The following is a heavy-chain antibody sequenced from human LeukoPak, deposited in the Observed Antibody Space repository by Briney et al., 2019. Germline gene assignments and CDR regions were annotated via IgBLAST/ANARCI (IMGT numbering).Heavy chain of an antibody. CDR1: GFTFSNYP. J-gene: IGHJ4*02. CDR2: LSGSGGTT. V-gene: IGHV3-23*01. D-gene: IGHD3/OR15-3a*01. CDR3: AKVAETFGLVDPFDY. Sequence: RGSLRLSCTASGFTFSNYPMSWVRQVPGKGLEWVSALSGSGGTTYYADSVKGRFTISRDNSKNTLGLQMNNLRAEDTALYYCAKVAETFGLVDPFDYWGQGTLVTVSS.